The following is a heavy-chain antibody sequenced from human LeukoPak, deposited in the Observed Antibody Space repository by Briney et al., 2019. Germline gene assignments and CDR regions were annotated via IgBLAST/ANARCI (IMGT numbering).Heavy chain of an antibody. J-gene: IGHJ6*03. Sequence: ASVKVSCKASGYTFTYRYLHWVRQAPGQALEWMGWITPFNGNTNYAQKFQDRVTITRDRSMSTAYMELSSLRSEDTAMYYCASSGIRGNYYYMDVWGKGTTATVSS. CDR1: GYTFTYRY. CDR2: ITPFNGNT. V-gene: IGHV1-45*02. D-gene: IGHD2-15*01. CDR3: ASSGIRGNYYYMDV.